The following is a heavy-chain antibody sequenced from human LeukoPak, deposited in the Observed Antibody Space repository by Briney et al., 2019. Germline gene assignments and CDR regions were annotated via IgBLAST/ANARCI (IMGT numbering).Heavy chain of an antibody. J-gene: IGHJ4*02. V-gene: IGHV3-11*01. Sequence: GGSLRLSCAASGFTFSDYYMSWIRQAPGKGLEWVSYISSSGSTIYYADSVKGRFTISRDNSKNTLYLQMNSLRAEDTAVYYCAKGREQQLDEAYYFDYWGQGTLVTVSS. CDR2: ISSSGSTI. D-gene: IGHD6-13*01. CDR3: AKGREQQLDEAYYFDY. CDR1: GFTFSDYY.